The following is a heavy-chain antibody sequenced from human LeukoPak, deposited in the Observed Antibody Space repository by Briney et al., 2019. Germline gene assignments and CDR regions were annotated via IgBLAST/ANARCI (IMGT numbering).Heavy chain of an antibody. CDR3: ARDYDILTGYYPDAFDI. Sequence: GGSLRLSCAASGFTFDDYAMHWVRQAPGKGLEWVSLISGDGGSTYYADSVKGRFTISRDNAKNSLYLQMNSLRAEDTAVYYCARDYDILTGYYPDAFDIWGQGTMVTVSS. CDR1: GFTFDDYA. D-gene: IGHD3-9*01. V-gene: IGHV3-43*02. CDR2: ISGDGGST. J-gene: IGHJ3*02.